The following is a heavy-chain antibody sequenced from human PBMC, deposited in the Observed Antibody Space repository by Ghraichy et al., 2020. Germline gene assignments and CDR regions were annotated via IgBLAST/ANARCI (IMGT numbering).Heavy chain of an antibody. CDR3: AKDLRGIQVWSSPDH. Sequence: GESLNISCAASGFTFSSYAMSWVRQAPGKGLEWVSGISISGDNTGFADSVKGRFTISRDNSKNTLYLQMSSLRAEDTAVYYCAKDLRGIQVWSSPDHWGQGTLVTVSS. V-gene: IGHV3-23*01. J-gene: IGHJ4*02. CDR1: GFTFSSYA. D-gene: IGHD5-18*01. CDR2: ISISGDNT.